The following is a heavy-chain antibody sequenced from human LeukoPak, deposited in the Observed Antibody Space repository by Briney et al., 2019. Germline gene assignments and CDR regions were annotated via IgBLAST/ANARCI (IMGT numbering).Heavy chain of an antibody. Sequence: GGSLRLSCAASGFTFSNAWMSWVRQAPGKGLEWVGRIKSKTDGGTTDYAAPVKGRFTISRDDSKNTPYLQMNSLKTEDTAVYYCTTDGGATISPDYWGQGTLVTVSS. D-gene: IGHD1-26*01. V-gene: IGHV3-15*01. CDR3: TTDGGATISPDY. CDR2: IKSKTDGGTT. J-gene: IGHJ4*02. CDR1: GFTFSNAW.